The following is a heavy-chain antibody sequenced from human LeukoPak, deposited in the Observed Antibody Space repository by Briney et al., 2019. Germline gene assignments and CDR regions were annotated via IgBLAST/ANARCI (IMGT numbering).Heavy chain of an antibody. V-gene: IGHV4-59*01. CDR3: ARSGSTAFDY. D-gene: IGHD1-26*01. J-gene: IGHJ4*02. CDR1: GGSISSYY. CDR2: MYYSGST. Sequence: KSSETLSLTCTVSGGSISSYYWSWIRQPPGKGLEWIGYMYYSGSTNYNPSLKSRVTISVDTSKNQFSLKLSSVTTADTAVYYCARSGSTAFDYWGRGTLVTVSS.